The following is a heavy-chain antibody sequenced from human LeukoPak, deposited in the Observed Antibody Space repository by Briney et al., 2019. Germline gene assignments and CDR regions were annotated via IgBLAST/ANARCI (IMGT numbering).Heavy chain of an antibody. CDR2: IYYSGST. D-gene: IGHD6-19*01. Sequence: PSETLSLTCTVSGGSISSYYWSWIRQPPGKGLEWIGYIYYSGSTNYNPSLKSRVTMSVDTSKNQFSLKLSSVTAADTAVYYCARTWQWLPFDYWGQGTLVTVSS. CDR1: GGSISSYY. J-gene: IGHJ4*02. V-gene: IGHV4-59*12. CDR3: ARTWQWLPFDY.